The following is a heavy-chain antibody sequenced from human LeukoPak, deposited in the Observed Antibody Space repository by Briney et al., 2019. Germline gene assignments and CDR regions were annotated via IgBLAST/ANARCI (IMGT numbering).Heavy chain of an antibody. CDR2: IKEDGSDK. V-gene: IGHV3-7*04. Sequence: GGSLRLSCAASGLTFSNYWMSWIRQAPGKGLEWVANIKEDGSDKYYVESVKGRFVISRDNAKSSLYLQMNSLRAEDTAVYYCTGETYYFDYWGQGALVTVSS. J-gene: IGHJ4*02. CDR1: GLTFSNYW. CDR3: TGETYYFDY.